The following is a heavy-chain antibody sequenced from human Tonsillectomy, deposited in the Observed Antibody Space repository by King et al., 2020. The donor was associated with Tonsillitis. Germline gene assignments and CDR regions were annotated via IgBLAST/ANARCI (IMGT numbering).Heavy chain of an antibody. D-gene: IGHD6-19*01. CDR3: ASRHNSGRYGFDY. CDR2: IYYTGST. V-gene: IGHV4-59*01. CDR1: GGSINTYY. Sequence: VQLQESGPGLVKPSETLSLTCTVSGGSINTYYWSWIRQPPGKGLEWIGYIYYTGSTNYNPSLKSRVTISVDTSKNQFSLKLSSVTAADMAVYYCASRHNSGRYGFDYWGQGTLVTVSS. J-gene: IGHJ4*02.